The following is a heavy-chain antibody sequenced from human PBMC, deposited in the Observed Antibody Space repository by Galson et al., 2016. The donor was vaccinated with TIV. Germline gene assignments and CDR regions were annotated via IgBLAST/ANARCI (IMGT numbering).Heavy chain of an antibody. CDR3: VRGMGATTYYPYGMDV. J-gene: IGHJ6*02. CDR2: IIPIFRTS. Sequence: SVKVSCKASGGTFNKYAISWVRQAPGQGLEWMGGIIPIFRTSRYAQKFQGRVTITTDEYMSTVDMELSSLRSEDTAVYYCVRGMGATTYYPYGMDVWGQGTTVTVSS. V-gene: IGHV1-69*05. CDR1: GGTFNKYA. D-gene: IGHD1-26*01.